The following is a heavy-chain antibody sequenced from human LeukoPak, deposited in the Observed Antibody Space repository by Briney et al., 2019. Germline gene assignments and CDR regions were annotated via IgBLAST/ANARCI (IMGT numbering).Heavy chain of an antibody. CDR3: ARYDVWGTYRAFDY. CDR1: GDSITSRNY. Sequence: SETLSLTCSVSGDSITSRNYWGWLRQPPGKGLEWIGSISYSGSTYYNPSLKSRVTISVDTSKNQFSLKLSSVTAADTAVYYCARYDVWGTYRAFDYWGQGTLVTVSS. V-gene: IGHV4-38-2*02. J-gene: IGHJ4*02. D-gene: IGHD3-16*02. CDR2: ISYSGST.